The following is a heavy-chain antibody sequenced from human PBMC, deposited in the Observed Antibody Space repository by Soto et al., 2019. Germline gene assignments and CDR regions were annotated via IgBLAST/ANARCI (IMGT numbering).Heavy chain of an antibody. CDR2: ISYDGSIK. Sequence: QVQLVESGGGVVQPGRSLRLSCAASGFTFSSYCMHWVRQAPGKGLEWVAVISYDGSIKYYADSVKGRFTISRDNSKNTLYLQMNSLRAEDTAVYYCAKGGVPVTTLLNYWGQGTLVTVSS. D-gene: IGHD4-17*01. CDR3: AKGGVPVTTLLNY. V-gene: IGHV3-30*18. CDR1: GFTFSSYC. J-gene: IGHJ4*02.